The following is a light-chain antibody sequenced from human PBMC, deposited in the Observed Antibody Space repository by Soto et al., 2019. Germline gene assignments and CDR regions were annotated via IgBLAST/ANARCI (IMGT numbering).Light chain of an antibody. CDR2: DVN. CDR3: SSSTTSATLHV. CDR1: SSDFGGYNY. V-gene: IGLV2-14*03. J-gene: IGLJ1*01. Sequence: QSVLTQPASVSGSPGQSITISCTGTSSDFGGYNYVSWYQQYPGKAPKLMIYDVNNRPSGVSNRFSGSKSGNTASLTISGLQTGDEADYYCSSSTTSATLHVFGTGTKVTVL.